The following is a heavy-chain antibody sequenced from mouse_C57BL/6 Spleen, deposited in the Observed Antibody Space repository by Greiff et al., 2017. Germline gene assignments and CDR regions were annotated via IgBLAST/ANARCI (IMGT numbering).Heavy chain of an antibody. V-gene: IGHV1-59*01. CDR2: IDPSDSYT. Sequence: QVQLQQPGAELVRPGTSVKLSCKASGYTFTSYWMHWVKQRPGQGLEWIGVIDPSDSYTNYNQKFKGKATLTVDTSSSTAYMQLSSLTSEDSAVYYCARRKDYYDRDYWGQGTTLTVSS. CDR1: GYTFTSYW. D-gene: IGHD2-4*01. CDR3: ARRKDYYDRDY. J-gene: IGHJ2*01.